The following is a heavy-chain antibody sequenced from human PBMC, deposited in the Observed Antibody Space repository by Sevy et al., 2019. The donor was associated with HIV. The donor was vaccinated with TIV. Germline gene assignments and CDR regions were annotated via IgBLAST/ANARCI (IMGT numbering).Heavy chain of an antibody. Sequence: SETLSLTCTVSGDSITRSNYYWAWIRQPPGRGLEWIGSIYYSGRTYYNPSLKSRVTFSVDTSRNLFSLRLSSVTAADTALYYCARYPADQYDRTGYNTRGGYFDSWGQGTLVTVSS. V-gene: IGHV4-39*01. CDR3: ARYPADQYDRTGYNTRGGYFDS. J-gene: IGHJ4*02. D-gene: IGHD3-22*01. CDR1: GDSITRSNYY. CDR2: IYYSGRT.